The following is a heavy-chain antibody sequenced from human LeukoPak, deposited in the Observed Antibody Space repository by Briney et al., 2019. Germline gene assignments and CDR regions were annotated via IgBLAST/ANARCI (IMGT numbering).Heavy chain of an antibody. J-gene: IGHJ6*03. CDR3: ASLQRGYYMDV. V-gene: IGHV4-59*01. CDR1: GGSFSGYY. D-gene: IGHD6-25*01. CDR2: IYYSGST. Sequence: PSETLSLTCAVYGGSFSGYYWSWIRQPPGKGLEWIGYIYYSGSTNYNPSLKSRVTISVDTSKNQFSLKLSSVTAADTAVYYCASLQRGYYMDVWGKGTTVTISS.